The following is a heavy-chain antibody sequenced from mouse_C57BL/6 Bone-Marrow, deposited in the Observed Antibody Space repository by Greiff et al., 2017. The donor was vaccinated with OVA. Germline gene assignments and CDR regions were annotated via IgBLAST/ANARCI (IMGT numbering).Heavy chain of an antibody. V-gene: IGHV1-54*01. Sequence: QVQLQQSGAELVRPGTSVKVSCKASGYAFTNYLIEWVKQRPGQGLEWIGVINPGSGGTNYNEKFKGKATLTADKSSSTAYMQLSSLTSEDSAVYFCARREGTTVVAPFDYWGQGTTLTVSP. CDR3: ARREGTTVVAPFDY. CDR1: GYAFTNYL. CDR2: INPGSGGT. D-gene: IGHD1-1*01. J-gene: IGHJ2*01.